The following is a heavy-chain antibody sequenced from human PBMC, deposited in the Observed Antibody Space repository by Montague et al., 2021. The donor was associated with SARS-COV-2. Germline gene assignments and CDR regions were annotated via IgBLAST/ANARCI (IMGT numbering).Heavy chain of an antibody. D-gene: IGHD3-9*01. CDR3: ARRTYDILTGYDYGMDV. CDR1: GFSLSTSGMC. CDR2: XDWDDDK. V-gene: IGHV2-70*11. J-gene: IGHJ6*02. Sequence: PALVKPTQTLTLTCTFSGFSLSTSGMCVSWIRQPPGKALEWLARXDWDDDKYYSTSLKTRLTISRDTSKNQVVLTMTNMDPVDTATYYCARRTYDILTGYDYGMDVWSQGTTVTVSS.